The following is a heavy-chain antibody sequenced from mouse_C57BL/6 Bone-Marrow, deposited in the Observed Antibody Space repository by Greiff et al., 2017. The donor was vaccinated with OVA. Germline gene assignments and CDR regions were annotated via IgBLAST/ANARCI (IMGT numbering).Heavy chain of an antibody. CDR2: ISYSGST. CDR3: ARCGSNWYFDV. Sequence: VQLQQSGPGLAKPSQTLSLTCSVTGYSITSDYWNWIRQFPGNKLEYMGYISYSGSTYYNPSLKSRISITQDTSKNQYYLQLNSVTTEDTATYYCARCGSNWYFDVWGTGTTVTVSS. J-gene: IGHJ1*03. CDR1: GYSITSDY. D-gene: IGHD1-1*02. V-gene: IGHV3-8*01.